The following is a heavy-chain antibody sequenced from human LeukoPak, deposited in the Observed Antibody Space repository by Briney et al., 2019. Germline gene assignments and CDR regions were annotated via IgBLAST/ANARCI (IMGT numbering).Heavy chain of an antibody. Sequence: SETLSLTCAVYGGSFSGYYWSWIRQPPGKGLEWIGEINHSGSTNYNPSLKSRVTLSVDTSKNQFSLKLSSVTAADTAVYYCSMGREWELLLAYWGQGTLVTVSS. CDR2: INHSGST. V-gene: IGHV4-34*01. CDR3: SMGREWELLLAY. J-gene: IGHJ4*02. D-gene: IGHD1-26*01. CDR1: GGSFSGYY.